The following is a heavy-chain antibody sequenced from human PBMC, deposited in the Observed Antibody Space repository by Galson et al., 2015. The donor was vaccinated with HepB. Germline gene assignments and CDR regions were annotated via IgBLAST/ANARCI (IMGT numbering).Heavy chain of an antibody. V-gene: IGHV3-30*18. CDR3: AKDPGSGSYHFDY. CDR2: ISYDGSNK. D-gene: IGHD3-10*01. CDR1: GFTFSSYG. Sequence: SLRLSCAASGFTFSSYGMHWVRQAQGKGLEGVAVISYDGSNKYYADSVKDRFTISRDNSKNTLYLQMNSLRAEDTAVYYCAKDPGSGSYHFDYSGQGTLVTVSS. J-gene: IGHJ4*02.